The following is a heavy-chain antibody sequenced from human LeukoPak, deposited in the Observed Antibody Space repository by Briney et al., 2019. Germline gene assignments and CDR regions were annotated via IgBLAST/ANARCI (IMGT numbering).Heavy chain of an antibody. J-gene: IGHJ3*02. CDR2: IIPTFGTA. CDR1: GGTFSSYA. Sequence: ASVKVSCKASGGTFSSYAISWVRQAPGQGLEWMGGIIPTFGTANYAQKFQGRVTITADKSTSTAYMELSSLRSEDTAVYYCASPKGEAAAGTEWGDAFDIWGQGTMVTVSS. V-gene: IGHV1-69*06. D-gene: IGHD6-13*01. CDR3: ASPKGEAAAGTEWGDAFDI.